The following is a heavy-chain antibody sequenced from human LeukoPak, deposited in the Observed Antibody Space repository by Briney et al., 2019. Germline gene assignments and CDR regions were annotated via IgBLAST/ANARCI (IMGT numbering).Heavy chain of an antibody. CDR3: AKDGGYYDSSGYYPVSYGMDV. CDR2: ISKNGDST. CDR1: GFTFSLYV. V-gene: IGHV3-64*04. J-gene: IGHJ6*02. Sequence: GGSLRLSCSASGFTFSLYVMHWVRQAPGKGLEYVSGISKNGDSTYYADSVKGRFTISRDNSKNTLYLQMNSLRAEDTAVYYCAKDGGYYDSSGYYPVSYGMDVWGQGTTVTVSS. D-gene: IGHD3-22*01.